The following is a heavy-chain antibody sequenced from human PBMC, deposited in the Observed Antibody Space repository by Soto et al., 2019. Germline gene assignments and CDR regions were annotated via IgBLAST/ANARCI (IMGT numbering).Heavy chain of an antibody. CDR2: IYHSGST. D-gene: IGHD6-13*01. Sequence: PSETLSLTCAVSGGSISSSNWWSWVRQPPGKGLEWIGEIYHSGSTNYNPSLKSRVTISVDKSKNQFSLKLSSVTAADTAVYYCARESAAAGRRWFDPWGQGTLVTVSS. CDR1: GGSISSSNW. V-gene: IGHV4-4*02. CDR3: ARESAAAGRRWFDP. J-gene: IGHJ5*02.